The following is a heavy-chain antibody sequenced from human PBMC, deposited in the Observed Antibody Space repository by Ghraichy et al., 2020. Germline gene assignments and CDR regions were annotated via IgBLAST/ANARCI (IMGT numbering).Heavy chain of an antibody. CDR2: INHSGST. J-gene: IGHJ6*02. V-gene: IGHV4-34*01. CDR1: GGSFSGYY. Sequence: SETLSLTCAVYGGSFSGYYWSWIRQPPGKGLEWIGEINHSGSTNYNPSLKSRVTISVDTSKNQFSLKLSSVTAADTAVYYCARHEKRIYYYYYGMDVWGQGTTVTVSS. CDR3: ARHEKRIYYYYYGMDV.